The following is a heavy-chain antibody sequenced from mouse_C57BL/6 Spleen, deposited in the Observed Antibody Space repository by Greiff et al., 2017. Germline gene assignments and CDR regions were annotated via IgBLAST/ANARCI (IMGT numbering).Heavy chain of an antibody. J-gene: IGHJ4*01. CDR3: TRANTQYAMGY. CDR2: IYPGNSDT. CDR1: GYTFTSYW. Sequence: VQLQQSGTVLARPGASVKMSCKTSGYTFTSYWMHWVKQRPGQGLEWIGAIYPGNSDTNYNQKFKGKAKLTADTSASTAYMQLSNLTNEDSAVCYYTRANTQYAMGYWGQGTSVTAAS. V-gene: IGHV1-5*01.